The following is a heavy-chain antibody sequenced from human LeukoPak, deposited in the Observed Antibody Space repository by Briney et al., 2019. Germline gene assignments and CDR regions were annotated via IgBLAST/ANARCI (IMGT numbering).Heavy chain of an antibody. J-gene: IGHJ4*02. CDR2: INHSGST. V-gene: IGHV4-34*01. CDR1: GGSFSGYY. Sequence: SETLSLTCAVYGGSFSGYYWSWIRQPPGKGLEWIGEINHSGSTNYNPSLKSRVTISVDTSKNQFSLKLSSVTAADTAVYYCARYVDTAIDYWGQGTLVTVSS. CDR3: ARYVDTAIDY. D-gene: IGHD5-18*01.